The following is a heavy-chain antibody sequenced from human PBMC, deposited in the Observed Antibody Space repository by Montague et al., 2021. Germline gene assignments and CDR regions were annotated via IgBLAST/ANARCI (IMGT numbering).Heavy chain of an antibody. CDR2: VSHGGRT. J-gene: IGHJ6*03. CDR1: RSLINSDYY. Sequence: SETLSLTCTVSRSLINSDYYWGWIRQPPGKGLEWVGSVSHGGRTXYNPSLKSRVTISVDTSNNHFSLKLSSVTAADTAMYYCARERDRYYYMDIWGKGTTITVSS. V-gene: IGHV4-38-2*02. CDR3: ARERDRYYYMDI.